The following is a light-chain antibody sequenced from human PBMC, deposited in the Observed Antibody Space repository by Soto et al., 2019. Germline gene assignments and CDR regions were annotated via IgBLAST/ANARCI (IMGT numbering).Light chain of an antibody. CDR2: DAS. Sequence: DIQMTQSPSSLSASVGDRVTITCQASQDISNYLNWYQQKPGKAPKLLIYDASNLETGVPSRFSGSGSGTDFTFTISSLQPEDFAVYYCQLYGTSPPFGQGTRLEIK. V-gene: IGKV1-33*01. CDR1: QDISNY. CDR3: QLYGTSPP. J-gene: IGKJ5*01.